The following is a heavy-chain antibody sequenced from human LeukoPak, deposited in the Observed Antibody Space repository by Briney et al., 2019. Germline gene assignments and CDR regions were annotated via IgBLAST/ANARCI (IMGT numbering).Heavy chain of an antibody. J-gene: IGHJ5*02. Sequence: SETLSLTCAVYGGSFSGYYWSWIRQPPGKGLEWIGEINHSGSTNYNPSLKSRVTISVDTSKNQFSLKLSSVTAADTAVYYCARGRSRNSSGYLSSGSGLPRNNWFDPWAREPWSPSPQ. V-gene: IGHV4-34*01. D-gene: IGHD3-22*01. CDR3: ARGRSRNSSGYLSSGSGLPRNNWFDP. CDR2: INHSGST. CDR1: GGSFSGYY.